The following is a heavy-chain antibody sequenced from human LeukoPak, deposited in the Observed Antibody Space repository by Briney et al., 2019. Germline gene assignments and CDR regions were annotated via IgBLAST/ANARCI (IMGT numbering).Heavy chain of an antibody. D-gene: IGHD1-26*01. V-gene: IGHV3-74*01. Sequence: PGGSLRLSCAASGFTLSSYWMHWVRQAPGKGLVWVSRINTDGSYTTYADSVKGRFIISRDNAKNTLYLQMNSLRAEDTAVYYCARERRGSYYNGFDYWGQGTLVTVSS. CDR1: GFTLSSYW. J-gene: IGHJ4*02. CDR3: ARERRGSYYNGFDY. CDR2: INTDGSYT.